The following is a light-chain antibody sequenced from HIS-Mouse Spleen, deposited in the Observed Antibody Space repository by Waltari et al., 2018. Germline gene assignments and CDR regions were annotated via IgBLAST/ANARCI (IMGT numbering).Light chain of an antibody. Sequence: QSVLTQPPSASGTPGQRVTISCSGSSSNIGSNYVYWYQQLPRPAPNLLLYRNNQRPSGVPDRFSGSKSGTSASLAISGLRSEDEADYYCAAWDDSLSGPVFGVGTKLTVL. V-gene: IGLV1-47*01. CDR2: RNN. CDR1: SSNIGSNY. CDR3: AAWDDSLSGPV. J-gene: IGLJ3*02.